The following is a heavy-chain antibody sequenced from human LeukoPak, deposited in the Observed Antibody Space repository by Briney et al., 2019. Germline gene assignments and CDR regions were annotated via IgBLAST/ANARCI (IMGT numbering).Heavy chain of an antibody. CDR1: GYTFTGYY. Sequence: GASVKVSCKASGYTFTGYYMHWVRQAPGQGLEWMRWINPNSGGTNYAQKFQGRVTMTRDTSISTAYMELSRLRSDDTAVYYCARDKIAAAGKTRYYYYYYMDVWGKGTTVTVSS. CDR3: ARDKIAAAGKTRYYYYYYMDV. D-gene: IGHD6-13*01. J-gene: IGHJ6*03. CDR2: INPNSGGT. V-gene: IGHV1-2*02.